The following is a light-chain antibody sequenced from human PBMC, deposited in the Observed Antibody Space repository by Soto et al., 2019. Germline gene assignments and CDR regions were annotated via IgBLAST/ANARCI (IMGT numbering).Light chain of an antibody. Sequence: DVVVTQSPLSLPVTLGQAASISCRSSQSLVHSDGNTYLSWFHQRTGQSPRRLIYKVSNRDSGVPDRFSGSGSGTDFTLKISRVEAEDVGIYYCMQALQTPPTFGQGTKVE. J-gene: IGKJ1*01. CDR3: MQALQTPPT. CDR2: KVS. CDR1: QSLVHSDGNTY. V-gene: IGKV2-30*02.